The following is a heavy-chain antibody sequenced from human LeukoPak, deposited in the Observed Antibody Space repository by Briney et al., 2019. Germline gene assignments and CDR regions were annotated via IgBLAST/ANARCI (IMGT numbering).Heavy chain of an antibody. CDR2: INSDGSST. CDR1: GFTFSSYW. CDR3: ARATYDYVWGSYRYDFDFDY. V-gene: IGHV3-74*01. Sequence: PGGSLRLSCAASGFTFSSYWMHWARQAPGKGLVWVSRINSDGSSTSYADSVKGRFTISRDNAKNTLYLQMNSLRAEDTAVYYCARATYDYVWGSYRYDFDFDYWGQGTLVTVSS. J-gene: IGHJ4*02. D-gene: IGHD3-16*02.